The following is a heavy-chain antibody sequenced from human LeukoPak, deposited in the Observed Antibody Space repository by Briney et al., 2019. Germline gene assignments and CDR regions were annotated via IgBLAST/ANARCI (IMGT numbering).Heavy chain of an antibody. V-gene: IGHV4-39*01. CDR3: SRRGLTVPAT. J-gene: IGHJ6*02. Sequence: KSSETLSLTCSVSDGSISSNYYWAWIRQPPGKGLEWIGSIYYGGSTHYNPSLMGRPTVSMDTSRNQFSLRLTSVTAADTAVYYCSRRGLTVPATWGRGTTVTVS. D-gene: IGHD6-19*01. CDR1: DGSISSNYY. CDR2: IYYGGST.